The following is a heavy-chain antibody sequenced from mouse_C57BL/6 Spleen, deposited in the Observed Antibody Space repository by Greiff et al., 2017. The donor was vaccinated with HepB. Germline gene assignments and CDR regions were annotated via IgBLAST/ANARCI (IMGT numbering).Heavy chain of an antibody. J-gene: IGHJ4*01. CDR2: IYPGDGDT. Sequence: QVQLKQSGPELVKPGASVKISCKASGYAFSSSWMNWVKQRPGKGLEWIGRIYPGDGDTNYNGKFKGKATLTADKSSSTAYLQLSSLTSEDSAVDVCERLRDYERGVYAMDYWGQGTSVTVSS. CDR1: GYAFSSSW. CDR3: ERLRDYERGVYAMDY. D-gene: IGHD2-4*01. V-gene: IGHV1-82*01.